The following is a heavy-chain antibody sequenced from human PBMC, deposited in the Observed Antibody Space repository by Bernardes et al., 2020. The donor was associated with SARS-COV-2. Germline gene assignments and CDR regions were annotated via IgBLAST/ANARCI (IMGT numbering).Heavy chain of an antibody. Sequence: GGSLRLSCAASGFTFSSYGMHWVRQAPGKGLEWVAVIWYDGGNKYYADSVKGRFTISRDNSKNTLYLQMNSLRAEDTAVYYCARVGDFWSGSDYWGQGTLVTVSS. CDR1: GFTFSSYG. CDR2: IWYDGGNK. D-gene: IGHD3-3*01. V-gene: IGHV3-33*01. J-gene: IGHJ4*02. CDR3: ARVGDFWSGSDY.